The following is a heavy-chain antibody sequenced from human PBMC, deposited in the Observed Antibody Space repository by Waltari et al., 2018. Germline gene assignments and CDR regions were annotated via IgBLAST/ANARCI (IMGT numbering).Heavy chain of an antibody. J-gene: IGHJ4*02. D-gene: IGHD3-10*01. CDR1: GGSISSGDFY. Sequence: QVQLQESGTGLVKPSQTLSLTCTVSGGSISSGDFYWSWIRQYPGKGLEWIGYIYNSGSADYTPALKSRVPISVDTSNNQFSLKLSSVTAADTAVYFCARSPTYYGSGTYYLRPQYYFDYWGQGTLVTVSS. CDR3: ARSPTYYGSGTYYLRPQYYFDY. V-gene: IGHV4-31*03. CDR2: IYNSGSA.